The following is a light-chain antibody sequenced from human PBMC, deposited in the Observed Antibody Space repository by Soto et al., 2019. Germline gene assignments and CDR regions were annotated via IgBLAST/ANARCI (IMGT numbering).Light chain of an antibody. CDR2: GAS. Sequence: EIVMTQSPVTLSVSPGERATVSCRASQTVISNVAWYQQKPGQAPRLLIYGASTRATGIPARFSGSGSGTEFTLTISSLQSEDFAVYYCQQYGNWPPQTFGQGTKVEIK. CDR3: QQYGNWPPQT. V-gene: IGKV3-15*01. CDR1: QTVISN. J-gene: IGKJ1*01.